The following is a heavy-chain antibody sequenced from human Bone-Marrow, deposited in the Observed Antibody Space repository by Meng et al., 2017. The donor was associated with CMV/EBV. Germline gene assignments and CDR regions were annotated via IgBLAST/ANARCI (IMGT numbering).Heavy chain of an antibody. CDR1: GGSISSSSYY. J-gene: IGHJ4*02. CDR2: IYYSGST. V-gene: IGHV4-39*07. D-gene: IGHD6-19*01. CDR3: ARVGSSGWKRYFDY. Sequence: SEPLSLTCTVSGGSISSSSYYWGWIRQPPGKGLEWIGSIYYSGSTYYNPSLKSRVTISVDTSKNQFSLKLSSVTAADTAVYYCARVGSSGWKRYFDYWGQGTLVTVSS.